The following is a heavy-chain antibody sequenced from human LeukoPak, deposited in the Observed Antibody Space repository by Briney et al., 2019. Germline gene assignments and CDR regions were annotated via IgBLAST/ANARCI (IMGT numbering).Heavy chain of an antibody. V-gene: IGHV1-46*01. CDR3: ARYSSWNYFDY. D-gene: IGHD6-13*01. J-gene: IGHJ4*02. CDR1: GYAFTSYY. Sequence: GASVKVSCKASGYAFTSYYMHWVRQAPGQGLEWMGIINPSGGSTSYAQKFQGRVTMTRDTSTSTVYMELSSLRSEDTAVYYCARYSSWNYFDYWGQGTLVTVSS. CDR2: INPSGGST.